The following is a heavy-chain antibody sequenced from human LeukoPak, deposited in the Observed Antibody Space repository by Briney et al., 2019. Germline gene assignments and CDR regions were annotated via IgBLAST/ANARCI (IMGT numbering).Heavy chain of an antibody. V-gene: IGHV4-4*07. CDR1: GGSISSYY. CDR2: IYTSGST. CDR3: ARLRSIAAAVYYFDY. D-gene: IGHD6-25*01. J-gene: IGHJ4*02. Sequence: SETLSLTCTVSGGSISSYYWSWIRQPAGEGLEWIGRIYTSGSTNYNPSLKSRVTISVDKSKNQFSLKLSSVTAADTAVYYCARLRSIAAAVYYFDYWGQGALVTVSS.